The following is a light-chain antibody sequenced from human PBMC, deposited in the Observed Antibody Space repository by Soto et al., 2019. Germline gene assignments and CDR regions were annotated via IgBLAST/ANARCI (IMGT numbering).Light chain of an antibody. CDR1: QSISSY. Sequence: DIQMTQSPSSLSASVGDRVTITCLASQSISSYLNWYQQKPGKGPKVLIYAASSLQSGVPSRFSGSGSGTAFTLTISSLQPEDFATYYCQQTYSTPPITFGQGTRLEIK. CDR2: AAS. CDR3: QQTYSTPPIT. V-gene: IGKV1-39*01. J-gene: IGKJ5*01.